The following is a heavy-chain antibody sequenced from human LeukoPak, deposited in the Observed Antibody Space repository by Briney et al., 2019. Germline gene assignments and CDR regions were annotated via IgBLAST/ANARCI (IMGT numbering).Heavy chain of an antibody. J-gene: IGHJ4*02. V-gene: IGHV3-30-3*01. CDR2: ISYDGSNK. CDR1: GFTFSSYA. CDR3: ARGDITPGFLEWLLSPFDY. Sequence: GRSLRLSCAASGFTFSSYAMHWVRQAPGKGLEWVAVISYDGSNKYYADSVKGRFTISRDNSKNTLYLQMNSLRAEDTAVYYCARGDITPGFLEWLLSPFDYWGQGTLVTVSS. D-gene: IGHD3-3*01.